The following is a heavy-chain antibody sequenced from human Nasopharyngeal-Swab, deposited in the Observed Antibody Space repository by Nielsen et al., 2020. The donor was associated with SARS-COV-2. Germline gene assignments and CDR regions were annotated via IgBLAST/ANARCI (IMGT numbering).Heavy chain of an antibody. Sequence: SETLSLTCTVSGGSTSSSSYYWGWIRQPPGKGLEWIGSIYYSGSTYYNPSLKSRVTISVDTSKNQFSLKLSSVTAADTAVYYCAREIITIFGVVIPNWFDPWGQGTLVTVSS. CDR1: GGSTSSSSYY. D-gene: IGHD3-3*01. V-gene: IGHV4-39*02. CDR2: IYYSGST. J-gene: IGHJ5*02. CDR3: AREIITIFGVVIPNWFDP.